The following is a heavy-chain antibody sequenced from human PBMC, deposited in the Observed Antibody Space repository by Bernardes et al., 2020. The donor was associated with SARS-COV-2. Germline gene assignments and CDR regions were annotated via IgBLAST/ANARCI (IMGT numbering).Heavy chain of an antibody. V-gene: IGHV4-34*01. Sequence: SETLSLTCAVYGGSFSRYYWSWVRQAPGKGLEWIGEINRSGNTNYNSSLKSRVTISLDTSQIQLSLKLNSVTAADTAVYYCARGPGYGDFHGAYYYYNGLDVWGQGTTVTVSS. D-gene: IGHD4-17*01. CDR2: INRSGNT. CDR3: ARGPGYGDFHGAYYYYNGLDV. CDR1: GGSFSRYY. J-gene: IGHJ6*02.